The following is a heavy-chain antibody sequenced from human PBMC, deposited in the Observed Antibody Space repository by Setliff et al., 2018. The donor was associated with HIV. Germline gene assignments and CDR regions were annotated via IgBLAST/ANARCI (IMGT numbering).Heavy chain of an antibody. Sequence: ASVKVSCKASGYSLTKYALHWVRQAPGQRLEWMGWINANKGNTKYSQKFQGRVTITWDTSANTGYMELSGLRSEDTAVYYCARSVRPIYYYLDLGVWGQGTTVTVSS. V-gene: IGHV1-3*01. CDR2: INANKGNT. CDR1: GYSLTKYA. J-gene: IGHJ6*02. CDR3: ARSVRPIYYYLDLGV. D-gene: IGHD3-3*01.